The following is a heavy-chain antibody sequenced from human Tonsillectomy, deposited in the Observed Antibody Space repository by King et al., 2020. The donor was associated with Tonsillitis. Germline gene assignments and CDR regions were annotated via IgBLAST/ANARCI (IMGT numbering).Heavy chain of an antibody. CDR3: ARDGIDYGDFRRFDY. D-gene: IGHD4-17*01. CDR1: GYSFTTYG. Sequence: QLVQSGAEVKKPGASVKVSCKASGYSFTTYGISWVRQAPGQRLEWMGWISTYNGNTNYAQKIQGRVTMTTDTSTSTAYMELRSLRSDDTAVYYCARDGIDYGDFRRFDYWGQGTLVTVSS. J-gene: IGHJ4*02. CDR2: ISTYNGNT. V-gene: IGHV1-18*04.